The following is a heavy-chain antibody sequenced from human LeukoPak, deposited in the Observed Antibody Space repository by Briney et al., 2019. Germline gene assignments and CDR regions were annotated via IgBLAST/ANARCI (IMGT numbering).Heavy chain of an antibody. CDR2: INSDGSST. CDR3: ASLTGSSLFDY. Sequence: GGSLRLSCAASGFTFSSYWMHWVRQAPGKGLVWVSRINSDGSSTSYADSVKGRFTISRDNAKNTLYLQMNCLRVEDTAVYYCASLTGSSLFDYWGQGTLVTVSS. J-gene: IGHJ4*02. CDR1: GFTFSSYW. V-gene: IGHV3-74*01. D-gene: IGHD1-20*01.